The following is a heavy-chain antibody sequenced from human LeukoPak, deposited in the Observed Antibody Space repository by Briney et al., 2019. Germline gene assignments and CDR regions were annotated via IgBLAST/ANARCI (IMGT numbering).Heavy chain of an antibody. CDR2: INWNGGGT. D-gene: IGHD1-7*01. CDR1: GFTFKDYG. J-gene: IGHJ4*02. Sequence: PGGSLRLSCAATGFTFKDYGMHWVRQPPGKGLEWVSSINWNGGGTDYADSVKGRFTISRDNAKNSLYLQMNSLRAEDTALYYCAKDRSRGWNSDYFDYWGQGTLVTVSS. CDR3: AKDRSRGWNSDYFDY. V-gene: IGHV3-9*01.